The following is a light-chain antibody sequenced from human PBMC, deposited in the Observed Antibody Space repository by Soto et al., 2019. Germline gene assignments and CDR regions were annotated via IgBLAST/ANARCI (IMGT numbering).Light chain of an antibody. J-gene: IGKJ1*01. CDR1: PSVTNY. CDR2: GAF. V-gene: IGKV3-11*01. CDR3: QQRSNWPSWT. Sequence: EIVLTQSPVTLSLSPGERATLSCRASPSVTNYLAWYQQKPCQPPRRLIYGAFNRAAGIPARVSGSGFGTGFSLTISSLEPEDFAVDYCQQRSNWPSWTFGQGTKVDIK.